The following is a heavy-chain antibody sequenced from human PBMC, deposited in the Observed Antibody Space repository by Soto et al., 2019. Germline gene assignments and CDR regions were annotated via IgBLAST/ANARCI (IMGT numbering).Heavy chain of an antibody. Sequence: QVQLQQWGAGLLKPSETLSLTCAVYGGSFSGYYWSWIRQPPGKGLEWIGEINHSGSTNYNPSLKSRVTISVDTSKNQFSLKLGSVTAADTAVYYCARGRLCAGGSCYSVRFDPWGQGTLVTVSS. CDR3: ARGRLCAGGSCYSVRFDP. V-gene: IGHV4-34*01. D-gene: IGHD2-15*01. CDR1: GGSFSGYY. J-gene: IGHJ5*02. CDR2: INHSGST.